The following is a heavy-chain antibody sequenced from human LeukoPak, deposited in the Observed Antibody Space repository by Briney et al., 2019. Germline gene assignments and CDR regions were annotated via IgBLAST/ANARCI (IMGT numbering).Heavy chain of an antibody. J-gene: IGHJ4*02. CDR3: ARVRMSCGGDCPYYFDY. CDR1: GGSISSSSYY. Sequence: PSETLSLTCTVSGGSISSSSYYWGWIRQPPGKGLEWIGSIYYSGSTYYNPSPKSRVTISVDTSKNQFSLKLSSVTAADTAVYYCARVRMSCGGDCPYYFDYWGQGTLVTVSS. D-gene: IGHD2-21*02. V-gene: IGHV4-39*07. CDR2: IYYSGST.